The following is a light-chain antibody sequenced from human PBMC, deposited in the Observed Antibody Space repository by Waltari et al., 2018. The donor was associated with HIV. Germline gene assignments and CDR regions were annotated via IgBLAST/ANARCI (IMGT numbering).Light chain of an antibody. Sequence: DIVLTQSPGTLSLSPGERATLSCRASQSVRGSFLAWYQQKPGQAPRLLIYGASSRATGIPDRFSGSGSGTDFTLTISRVEPEDLAVYYCQQYRSSQWTFGQGTKVEIK. J-gene: IGKJ1*01. CDR1: QSVRGSF. V-gene: IGKV3-20*01. CDR3: QQYRSSQWT. CDR2: GAS.